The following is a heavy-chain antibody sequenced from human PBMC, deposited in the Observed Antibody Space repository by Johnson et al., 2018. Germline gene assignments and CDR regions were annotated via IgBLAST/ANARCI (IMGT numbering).Heavy chain of an antibody. CDR1: GFSFTTYA. J-gene: IGHJ6*02. V-gene: IGHV3-30*18. D-gene: IGHD3-3*01. CDR3: AKDPNRDLWGGYFSHGMDV. CDR2: ISYDGNNK. Sequence: QVQLVESGGGVVQXGRSXRLXCAASGFSFTTYAMHWVRQAPGKGLEWVAVISYDGNNKYIKDSGKGRLTIHRDNSKHTLFLQMNSLRAEDRAVYFCAKDPNRDLWGGYFSHGMDVWGQGTTVTVSS.